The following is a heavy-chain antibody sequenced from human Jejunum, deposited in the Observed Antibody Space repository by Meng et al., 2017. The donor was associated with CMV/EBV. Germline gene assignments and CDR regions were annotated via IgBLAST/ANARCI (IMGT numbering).Heavy chain of an antibody. Sequence: FILSNYRMNWLRQAPGQRLEWVSSISSRTSYVDYADSVKGRFTISRDNIKNSLYLQMNSLRAEDTAVYFCARDETTGYYYYGMDVWGQGTTVTVSS. D-gene: IGHD2-8*02. CDR2: ISSRTSYV. CDR3: ARDETTGYYYYGMDV. CDR1: FILSNYR. J-gene: IGHJ6*02. V-gene: IGHV3-21*01.